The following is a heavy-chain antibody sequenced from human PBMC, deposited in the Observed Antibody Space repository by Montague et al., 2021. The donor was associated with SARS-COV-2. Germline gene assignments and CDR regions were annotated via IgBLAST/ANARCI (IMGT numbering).Heavy chain of an antibody. D-gene: IGHD5-12*01. Sequence: SETLSLTCTVSGGSISSNFWSWIRLPPGKGLEWIGYIYYSGSTNYNPSLKSRVTISVDTSKKQFSLQLSSVTAADTAVYYCARTRGYDPLFDFWGQGTLVTVSS. CDR1: GGSISSNF. CDR2: IYYSGST. V-gene: IGHV4-59*01. CDR3: ARTRGYDPLFDF. J-gene: IGHJ4*02.